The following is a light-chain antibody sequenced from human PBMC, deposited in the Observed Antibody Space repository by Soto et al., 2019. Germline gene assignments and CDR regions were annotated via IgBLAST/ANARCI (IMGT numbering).Light chain of an antibody. CDR3: QQYNDWPLT. J-gene: IGKJ4*01. Sequence: EIVLTQSPGTLSLSPWERATLSCRASQSVSNNYLAWYQQKPGQAPRLLMYGASTRPTGIPARFSGSGSGTEFTLTIISLQSEDSAVYYCQQYNDWPLTFGGGTKVDIK. CDR1: QSVSNN. CDR2: GAS. V-gene: IGKV3D-15*01.